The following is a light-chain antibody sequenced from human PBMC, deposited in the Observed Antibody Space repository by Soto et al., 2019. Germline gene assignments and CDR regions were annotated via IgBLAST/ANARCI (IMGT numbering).Light chain of an antibody. CDR1: QSVSSSY. CDR3: QVYGSLWGT. Sequence: EIVLTQSPGTLSLSPGERATLSCRASQSVSSSYLAWYQQKPGQAPRLLIYGASSRATGIPDRFSGSGSGTDFALTIRRLEPGDYVVYYCQVYGSLWGTLGPGTKVEIK. V-gene: IGKV3-20*01. J-gene: IGKJ1*01. CDR2: GAS.